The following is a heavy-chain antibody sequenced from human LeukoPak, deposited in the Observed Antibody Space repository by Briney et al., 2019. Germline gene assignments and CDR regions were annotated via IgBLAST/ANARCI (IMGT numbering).Heavy chain of an antibody. V-gene: IGHV4-30-4*01. D-gene: IGHD3-10*01. J-gene: IGHJ4*02. CDR3: ARGGMVGMVRGAKASDLYYFDY. Sequence: SETLSLTCTVSGGSISSGDYYWSWIRQPPGKGLEWIGYIYYSGSTYYNPSLKSRVTISVDTSKNQFSLKLSSVTAADTAVYYCARGGMVGMVRGAKASDLYYFDYWGQGTLVTVSS. CDR1: GGSISSGDYY. CDR2: IYYSGST.